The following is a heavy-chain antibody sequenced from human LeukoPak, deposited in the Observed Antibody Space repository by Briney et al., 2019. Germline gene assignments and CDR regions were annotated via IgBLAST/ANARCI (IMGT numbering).Heavy chain of an antibody. CDR2: ISYNSANK. J-gene: IGHJ6*02. V-gene: IGHV3-23*01. CDR3: AKVTAARSYYYYGMDV. D-gene: IGHD6-6*01. Sequence: GGSLRLSCTTSGFTFSSFTMSWVRQAPGKGLEWVSSISYNSANKWHADSVKGRFTISRDNSKNTLYLQMNSLRAEDTAVYYCAKVTAARSYYYYGMDVWGQGTTVTVSS. CDR1: GFTFSSFT.